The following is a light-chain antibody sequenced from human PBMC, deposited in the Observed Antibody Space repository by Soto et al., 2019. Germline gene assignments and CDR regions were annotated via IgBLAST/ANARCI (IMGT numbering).Light chain of an antibody. CDR2: AAT. CDR1: QTISNY. Sequence: DIPMTQSPSSLSASVGDRVTITCRASQTISNYLNWYQQEPGKAPKLLIYAATSLQSGVPSRFSGSGSGTDFTLTISSLHPEDFATYYCQQSSSAPSFTFGPGTKVYIK. V-gene: IGKV1-39*01. J-gene: IGKJ3*01. CDR3: QQSSSAPSFT.